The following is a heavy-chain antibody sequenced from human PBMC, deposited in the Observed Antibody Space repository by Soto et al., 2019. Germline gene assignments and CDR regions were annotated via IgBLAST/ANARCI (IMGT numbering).Heavy chain of an antibody. V-gene: IGHV4-59*12. J-gene: IGHJ6*03. Sequence: PSETLSLTCTVSGGSISNFYWSWIRQPPGKGLEWIGYVYYTGSTSYNPSLKRRVTFSADSSRGQFSLKLSSVTAAGTALYYCARAPVPRDYYYYMDVWGKGTTVTVSS. CDR2: VYYTGST. CDR3: ARAPVPRDYYYYMDV. CDR1: GGSISNFY. D-gene: IGHD2-2*01.